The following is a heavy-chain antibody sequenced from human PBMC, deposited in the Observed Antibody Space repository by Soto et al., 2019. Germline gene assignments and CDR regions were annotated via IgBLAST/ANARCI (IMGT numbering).Heavy chain of an antibody. Sequence: PSETLSLTCAVPGASITSCGFSWTWIRQPPGKGLEWIGYIYESGTTYSNTSNKSRVTISLDQSKNHFSLRLNSETSADTALYYCAGERRARFDPCGQVTGVTVSS. CDR2: IYESGTT. CDR1: GASITSCGFS. J-gene: IGHJ5*02. CDR3: AGERRARFDP. V-gene: IGHV4-30-2*01.